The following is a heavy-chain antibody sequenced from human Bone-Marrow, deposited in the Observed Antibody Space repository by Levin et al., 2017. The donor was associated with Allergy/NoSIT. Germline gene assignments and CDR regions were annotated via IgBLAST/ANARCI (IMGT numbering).Heavy chain of an antibody. CDR3: TRPGGGFYYDFWSGSSAFDY. CDR1: GFTFSGSA. CDR2: IRSKANSYAT. Sequence: GGSLRLSCAASGFTFSGSAMHWVRQASGKGLEWVGRIRSKANSYATAYAESVKGRFTISRDDSKNTAYLQMNSLKTEDTAVYYCTRPGGGFYYDFWSGSSAFDYWGQGTLVTVSS. V-gene: IGHV3-73*01. J-gene: IGHJ4*02. D-gene: IGHD3-3*01.